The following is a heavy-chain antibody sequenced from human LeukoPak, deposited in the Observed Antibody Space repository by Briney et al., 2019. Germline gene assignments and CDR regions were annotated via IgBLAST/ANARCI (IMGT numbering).Heavy chain of an antibody. V-gene: IGHV3-53*01. Sequence: GGSLRLSCAASGFSVSSNYMSWVRQAPGKGLEWVSVIYSGGSTYYADSVKGRFTISRDNFKNTLYLQMKSLRAEDTAAYYCARTDETAPAEDFQHWGQGTLVTVSS. CDR3: ARTDETAPAEDFQH. CDR2: IYSGGST. CDR1: GFSVSSNY. D-gene: IGHD2-21*02. J-gene: IGHJ1*01.